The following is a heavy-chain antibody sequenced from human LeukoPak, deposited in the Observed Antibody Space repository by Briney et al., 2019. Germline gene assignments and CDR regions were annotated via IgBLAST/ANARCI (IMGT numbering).Heavy chain of an antibody. D-gene: IGHD2-2*01. V-gene: IGHV3-30*02. CDR2: IRYDGSNK. Sequence: PGGSLRLSCAASGFTFSSYGMHWVRQAPGKGLEWVAFIRYDGSNKYYADSVKGRFTISRDNSKNTLYLQMNSLRAEDTAVYYCAKGYCSSTSSCGYYYYDMDVWGQGATVTVSS. CDR3: AKGYCSSTSSCGYYYYDMDV. CDR1: GFTFSSYG. J-gene: IGHJ6*02.